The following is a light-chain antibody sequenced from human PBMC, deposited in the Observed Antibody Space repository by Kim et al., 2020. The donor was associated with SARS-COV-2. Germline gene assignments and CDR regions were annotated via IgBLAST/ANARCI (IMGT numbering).Light chain of an antibody. CDR1: QSISYF. Sequence: DIHMTQSPSSLSTVVGDRVNITCRASQSISYFLSWYQQKPVKAPQVLIYAASILQSGVPSRFSGSGSETDFTLTINSLQPEDFATYYCQQGHTYPITFGQGTRLEIK. CDR3: QQGHTYPIT. J-gene: IGKJ5*01. CDR2: AAS. V-gene: IGKV1-39*01.